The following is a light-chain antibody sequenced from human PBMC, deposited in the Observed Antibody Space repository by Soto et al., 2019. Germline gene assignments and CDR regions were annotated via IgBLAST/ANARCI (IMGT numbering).Light chain of an antibody. CDR1: SSNIGSNT. CDR2: STN. J-gene: IGLJ1*01. CDR3: AAWDDSLNGYV. Sequence: QSVLPQPPSASGTPGQRVTISCSGSSSNIGSNTVSWYQQLPGTAPKLLIYSTNPRPSGVPDRFSGSKSGTSASLAISGLQSEDEAEYHCAAWDDSLNGYVFGTGTKLTV. V-gene: IGLV1-44*01.